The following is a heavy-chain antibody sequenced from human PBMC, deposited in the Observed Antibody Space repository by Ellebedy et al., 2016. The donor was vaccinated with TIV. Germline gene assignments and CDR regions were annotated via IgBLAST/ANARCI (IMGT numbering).Heavy chain of an antibody. CDR2: ISGGGDST. CDR3: AKGTSSGFNYDRVGSEY. CDR1: GFTFSSFA. Sequence: GKSLKISCAASGFTFSSFAMHWVRQAPGKGLEWLSVISGGGDSTYHADSVKGRFTITRDNSKNTLYLQMDRLGAEDTAVYYCAKGTSSGFNYDRVGSEYWGQGTLVTVSS. D-gene: IGHD3-16*01. V-gene: IGHV3-23*01. J-gene: IGHJ4*02.